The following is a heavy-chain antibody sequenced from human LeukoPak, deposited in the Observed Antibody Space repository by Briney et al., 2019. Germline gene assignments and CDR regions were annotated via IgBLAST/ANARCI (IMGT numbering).Heavy chain of an antibody. CDR1: GFTFSSYG. CDR3: ARDPQFVVDPAPIQIGYSGYHFGWFDP. J-gene: IGHJ5*02. D-gene: IGHD5-12*01. Sequence: GGSLRLSCAASGFTFSSYGMHWVRQAPGKGLEWVAVIWYDGSNKYYADSVEGRFTISRDNSKNTLYLQMNSLRAEDTAVYYCARDPQFVVDPAPIQIGYSGYHFGWFDPWGRAPLVTVSS. CDR2: IWYDGSNK. V-gene: IGHV3-33*01.